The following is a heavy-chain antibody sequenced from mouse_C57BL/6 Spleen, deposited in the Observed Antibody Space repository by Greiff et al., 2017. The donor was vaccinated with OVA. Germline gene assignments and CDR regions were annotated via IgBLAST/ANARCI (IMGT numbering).Heavy chain of an antibody. D-gene: IGHD1-1*01. CDR3: ARITITTVVARAYYYAMDY. J-gene: IGHJ4*01. Sequence: EVQLVESGGGLVKPGGSLKLSCAASGFTFSDYGMHWVRQAPEKGLEWVAYISSGSSTIYYADTVKGRFTISRDNAKNTLFLQMTSLRSEDTAMYYCARITITTVVARAYYYAMDYWGQGTSVTVSS. V-gene: IGHV5-17*01. CDR1: GFTFSDYG. CDR2: ISSGSSTI.